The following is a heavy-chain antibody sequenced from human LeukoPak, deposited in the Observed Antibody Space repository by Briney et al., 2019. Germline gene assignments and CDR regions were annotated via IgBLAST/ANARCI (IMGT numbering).Heavy chain of an antibody. CDR3: ARGDIVATIGLDY. J-gene: IGHJ4*02. CDR1: GGSISSYY. CDR2: IYYSGST. D-gene: IGHD5-12*01. Sequence: SETLSLTCTVSGGSISSYYWSWIRQPPGKRLEWIGYIYYSGSTNYNPSLKSRVTISVDTSKNQFSLKLSSVTAADTAVYYCARGDIVATIGLDYWGQGTLVTVSS. V-gene: IGHV4-59*08.